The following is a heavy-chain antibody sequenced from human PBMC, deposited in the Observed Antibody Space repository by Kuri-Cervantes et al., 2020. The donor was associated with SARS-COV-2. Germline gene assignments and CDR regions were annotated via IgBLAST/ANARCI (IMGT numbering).Heavy chain of an antibody. V-gene: IGHV3-15*01. CDR1: GFTFSNAW. CDR3: AREEYSSSYLVKPRIFDY. Sequence: GESLKISCAASGFTFSNAWMSWVRQAPGKGLEWVGRIKSKTDGGTTDYAAPVKGRFTISRDDSKNTLYLQMNSLRSEDTAVYYCAREEYSSSYLVKPRIFDYWGQGTLVTVSS. CDR2: IKSKTDGGTT. D-gene: IGHD6-6*01. J-gene: IGHJ4*02.